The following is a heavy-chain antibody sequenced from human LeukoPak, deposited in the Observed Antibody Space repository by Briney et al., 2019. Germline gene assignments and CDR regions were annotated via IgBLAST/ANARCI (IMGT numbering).Heavy chain of an antibody. Sequence: SETLSLTCTVSGGSISSYYWGWIRQPPGKGLEWIGSIYHSGSTYYNPSLKSRVTISVDTSKNQFSLKLSSVTAADTAVYYCARAGGLRYFDWYFDYWGQGTLVTVSS. J-gene: IGHJ4*02. CDR3: ARAGGLRYFDWYFDY. V-gene: IGHV4-38-2*02. CDR1: GGSISSYY. CDR2: IYHSGST. D-gene: IGHD3-9*01.